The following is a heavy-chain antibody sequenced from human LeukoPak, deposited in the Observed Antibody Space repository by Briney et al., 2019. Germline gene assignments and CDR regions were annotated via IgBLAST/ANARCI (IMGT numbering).Heavy chain of an antibody. Sequence: SETLSLTCTVSGYSISSGYYWGWIRQPPGKGLEWIGSIYHSGSTYYNPSLKSRVTISVDTSKNQFSLKLSSVTAADTAVYYCARDGYSSEEYYFDYWGQGTLVTVSS. V-gene: IGHV4-38-2*02. CDR3: ARDGYSSEEYYFDY. CDR2: IYHSGST. J-gene: IGHJ4*02. CDR1: GYSISSGYY. D-gene: IGHD6-19*01.